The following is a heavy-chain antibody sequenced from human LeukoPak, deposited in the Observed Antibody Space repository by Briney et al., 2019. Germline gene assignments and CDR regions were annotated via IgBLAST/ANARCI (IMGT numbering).Heavy chain of an antibody. CDR1: GGSISSDY. Sequence: SETLSLTCTASGGSISSDYWSWIRQPPGKGLEWIGYIYYGGSTNYNPSLKSRVTISVDTSKNQFSLKLSSVTAADTAVYYCAREGYYYDSSGYSPRAFDIWGQGTMVTVSS. V-gene: IGHV4-59*01. D-gene: IGHD3-22*01. CDR3: AREGYYYDSSGYSPRAFDI. J-gene: IGHJ3*02. CDR2: IYYGGST.